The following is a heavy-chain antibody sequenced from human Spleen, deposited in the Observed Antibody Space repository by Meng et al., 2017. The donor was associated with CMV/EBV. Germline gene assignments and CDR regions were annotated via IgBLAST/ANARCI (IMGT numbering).Heavy chain of an antibody. Sequence: SFSCYHWSWIRQPPGRGLQWIGEINQSGRITYNPSLKSRVTISIDTSKNQFSLKLNSVTAADTAVYYCARTYHCNSPNCYFVGSWFDPWGQGTLVTVSS. CDR3: ARTYHCNSPNCYFVGSWFDP. D-gene: IGHD2-2*01. CDR1: SFSCYH. J-gene: IGHJ5*02. CDR2: INQSGRI. V-gene: IGHV4-34*01.